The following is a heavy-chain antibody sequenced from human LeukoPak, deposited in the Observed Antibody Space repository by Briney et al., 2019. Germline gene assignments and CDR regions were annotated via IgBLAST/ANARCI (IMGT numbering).Heavy chain of an antibody. J-gene: IGHJ6*03. CDR2: ISYDGRNK. V-gene: IGHV3-30*04. CDR3: ARGGQAGPYFYYYYMDV. CDR1: GFTFTSYG. D-gene: IGHD6-13*01. Sequence: PGGSLRLSCTASGFTFTSYGMHWVRQAPGKGLEWVALISYDGRNKDHADSVKGRFTISRDNSKNIFYLQMNSLRAEDTAVYYCARGGQAGPYFYYYYMDVWGTGTTVTVSS.